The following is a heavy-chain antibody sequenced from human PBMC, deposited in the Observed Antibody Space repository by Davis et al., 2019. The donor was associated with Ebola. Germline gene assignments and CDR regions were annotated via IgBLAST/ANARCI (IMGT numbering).Heavy chain of an antibody. CDR3: ARHTSSSGWYFDY. CDR1: GYNFAKYW. D-gene: IGHD6-19*01. J-gene: IGHJ4*02. CDR2: IYPGDSDT. Sequence: GESLKISCKGSGYNFAKYWIGWVRQMPGKGLDWMGIIYPGDSDTRYSPSFQGQVTISADKSISTAYLQWSSLKASDTAMYYCARHTSSSGWYFDYWGQGTLVTVSS. V-gene: IGHV5-51*01.